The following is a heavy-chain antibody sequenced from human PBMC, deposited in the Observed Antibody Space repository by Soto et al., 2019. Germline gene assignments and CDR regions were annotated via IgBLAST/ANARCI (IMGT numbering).Heavy chain of an antibody. CDR3: PETPYFDY. D-gene: IGHD1-26*01. V-gene: IGHV1-2*04. J-gene: IGHJ4*02. CDR1: GYTFTGYY. Sequence: QVQLVQSGAEVKKPGASVKVSCKASGYTFTGYYMHWVRQAPGQGLEWMGWINPNSGGTNYAQKFQGWVTMTRDTSISTAYMELSRLRSDDRATNRSPETPYFDYWGQGTLVTVSS. CDR2: INPNSGGT.